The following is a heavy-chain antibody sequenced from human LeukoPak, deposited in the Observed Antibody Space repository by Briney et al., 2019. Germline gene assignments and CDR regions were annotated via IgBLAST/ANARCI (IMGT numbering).Heavy chain of an antibody. V-gene: IGHV3-48*03. Sequence: GALRLSCAASGFTFSSYEMNWVRQAPGKGLEWVSYISSSGSTIYYADSVKGRFTISRDNAKNSLYLQMNSLRAEDTAVYYCARDRAPLGYWGQGTLVTVSS. CDR3: ARDRAPLGY. CDR1: GFTFSSYE. CDR2: ISSSGSTI. D-gene: IGHD3-16*01. J-gene: IGHJ4*02.